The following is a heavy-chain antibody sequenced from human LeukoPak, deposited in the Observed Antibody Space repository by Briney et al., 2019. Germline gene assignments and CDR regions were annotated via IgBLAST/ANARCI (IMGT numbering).Heavy chain of an antibody. V-gene: IGHV3-20*01. J-gene: IGHJ3*02. Sequence: GGSLRLSCAASGFTFSSYAMSRVRQAPGKGLEWVSGINWNGGSTGYADSVKGRFTISRDNAKNSLYLQMNSLRAEDTALYHCARGRGYDFWSTAFDIWGQGTMVTVSS. CDR3: ARGRGYDFWSTAFDI. D-gene: IGHD3-3*01. CDR1: GFTFSSYA. CDR2: INWNGGST.